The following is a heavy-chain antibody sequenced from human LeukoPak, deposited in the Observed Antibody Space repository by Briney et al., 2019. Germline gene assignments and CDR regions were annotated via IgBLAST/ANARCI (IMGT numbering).Heavy chain of an antibody. CDR3: ARDFGRTSDWQPRLYYGMDV. CDR2: ITSSRTSI. CDR1: GFTFNSYT. Sequence: PGGSLRLSCAASGFTFNSYTMNWVRQAPGKGLEWVSSITSSRTSISYADSVQGRFTISRDNAKNSLSLQMNSLRAEDTAVYYCARDFGRTSDWQPRLYYGMDVWGQGTTVTVSS. J-gene: IGHJ6*02. V-gene: IGHV3-21*01. D-gene: IGHD2-2*01.